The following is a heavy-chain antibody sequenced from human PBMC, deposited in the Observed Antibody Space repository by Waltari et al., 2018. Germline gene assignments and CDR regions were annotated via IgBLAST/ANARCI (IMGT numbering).Heavy chain of an antibody. J-gene: IGHJ6*02. CDR3: ARSRAGTVMFYYYYGMDV. V-gene: IGHV1-69*01. Sequence: QVQLVQSGAEVKKPGSSVKVSCKASGGTFSSYAISWVRQAPGQGLEWMGGIIPIFGKANDAQKCQGRGTMTADESTSTAYMELSSLRSEDTAVYYCARSRAGTVMFYYYYGMDVWGQGTTVTVSS. CDR1: GGTFSSYA. D-gene: IGHD4-17*01. CDR2: IIPIFGKA.